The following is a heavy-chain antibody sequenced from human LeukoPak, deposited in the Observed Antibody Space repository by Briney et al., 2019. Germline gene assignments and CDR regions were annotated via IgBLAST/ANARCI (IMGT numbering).Heavy chain of an antibody. CDR2: IRYVGINK. CDR1: GFTFSTYG. V-gene: IGHV3-30*02. J-gene: IGHJ3*02. Sequence: GGSLRLSCAASGFTFSTYGMHWVRQAPGKGLEWVSFIRYVGINKYYADSVKGRFTISRDNSKNTLYLQMNSLRPEDTALYYCAKEGDYYGSGSHRDVFDMWGQGTMVTVSS. CDR3: AKEGDYYGSGSHRDVFDM. D-gene: IGHD3-10*01.